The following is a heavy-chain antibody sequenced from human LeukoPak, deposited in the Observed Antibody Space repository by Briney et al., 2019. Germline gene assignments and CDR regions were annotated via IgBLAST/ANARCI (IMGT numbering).Heavy chain of an antibody. J-gene: IGHJ4*02. CDR3: AREKFLDCSGGSCETALFDY. CDR1: GYTFTSYY. Sequence: ASVKVSCKASGYTFTSYYMHWVRQAPGQGLEWMGIINPSGGSTSYAQKFQGRVTMTRDTSTSTVYMELSSLRSEDTAVYYCAREKFLDCSGGSCETALFDYWGQGTLVTVSS. CDR2: INPSGGST. D-gene: IGHD2-15*01. V-gene: IGHV1-46*01.